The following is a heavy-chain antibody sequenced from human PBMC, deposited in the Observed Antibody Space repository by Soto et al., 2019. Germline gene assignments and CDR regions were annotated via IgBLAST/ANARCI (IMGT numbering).Heavy chain of an antibody. CDR2: IYSGGST. CDR3: ARSDYSNTHYYYYYYRAV. CDR1: GFTVSSNY. V-gene: IGHV3-66*01. J-gene: IGHJ6*03. Sequence: PGGSLRLSCAASGFTVSSNYMSWVRQAPGKGLEWVSVIYSGGSTYYADSVKGRFTISRDNSKNTLYLQMNSLRAEDTAVYYCARSDYSNTHYYYYYYRAVCGKGTTVTVSS. D-gene: IGHD4-4*01.